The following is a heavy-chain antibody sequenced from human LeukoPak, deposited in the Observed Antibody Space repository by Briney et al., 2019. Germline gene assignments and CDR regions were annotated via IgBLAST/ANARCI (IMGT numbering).Heavy chain of an antibody. D-gene: IGHD1-1*01. CDR3: ARDLVRKYNWKVAGGWFDP. Sequence: SETLSLTCTVSGGSISGDYWSWIRQPAGTGLEWIGRIYTSGSTIYNPSLKSRVTMSVDTSKNQFSLKLSSVTAADTAVYYCARDLVRKYNWKVAGGWFDPWGQGTLVTVSS. CDR1: GGSISGDY. CDR2: IYTSGST. J-gene: IGHJ5*02. V-gene: IGHV4-4*07.